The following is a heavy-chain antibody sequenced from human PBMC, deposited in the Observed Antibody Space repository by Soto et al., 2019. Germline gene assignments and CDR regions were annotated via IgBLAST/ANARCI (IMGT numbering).Heavy chain of an antibody. D-gene: IGHD2-15*01. CDR3: STTPGAAAY. CDR1: GFTFSTYT. J-gene: IGHJ4*02. V-gene: IGHV3-30*04. CDR2: ISYNGKYE. Sequence: QVHLVESGGGVVQPGRSLRLSCAASGFTFSTYTMHWVRQAPGKGLEWVADISYNGKYEYYADSVKGRFTISRDNSKSTLYLPMNSLTPEDTAVSYCSTTPGAAAYWGQGTLVTVSS.